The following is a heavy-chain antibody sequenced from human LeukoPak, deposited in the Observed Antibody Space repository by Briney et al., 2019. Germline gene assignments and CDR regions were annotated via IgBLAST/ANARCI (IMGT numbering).Heavy chain of an antibody. CDR2: ISAYNGKT. D-gene: IGHD4-11*01. J-gene: IGHJ5*02. CDR1: GYTFTSYG. Sequence: ASVKVSCKASGYTFTSYGISWVRQAPGQGREWMGWISAYNGKTNYAQKLQGRVTMTTDTSTSRAYMELRSLRSDDTAVYYCARVPRTTLKWFDPWGQGTLVIVSS. V-gene: IGHV1-18*01. CDR3: ARVPRTTLKWFDP.